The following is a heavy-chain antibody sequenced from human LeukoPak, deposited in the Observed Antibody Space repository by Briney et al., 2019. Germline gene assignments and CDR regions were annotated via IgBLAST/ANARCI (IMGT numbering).Heavy chain of an antibody. CDR1: GDSISSYY. D-gene: IGHD4-17*01. V-gene: IGHV4-59*01. J-gene: IGHJ4*02. Sequence: SETLSLTCTVSGDSISSYYWSWLRQPPGKGLEWIGFIYYTGSTNYNPSLQSRVTISIDTPKNQFSLRLNSVTAADTAVYYCARDAYGDFDYWGQGIMVTVSS. CDR3: ARDAYGDFDY. CDR2: IYYTGST.